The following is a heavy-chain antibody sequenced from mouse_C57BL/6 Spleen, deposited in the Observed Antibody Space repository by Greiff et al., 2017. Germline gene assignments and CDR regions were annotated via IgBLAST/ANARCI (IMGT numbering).Heavy chain of an antibody. J-gene: IGHJ4*01. D-gene: IGHD2-4*01. CDR1: GYAFTNYL. V-gene: IGHV1-54*01. CDR3: ARSGYDYGGAMDY. CDR2: INPGSGGT. Sequence: VQLQQSGAELVRPGTSVKVSCKASGYAFTNYLIEWVKQRPGQGLEGIGVINPGSGGTNYNEKFKGKATLTADKSSSTAYMQLSSLTSEDSAVYFCARSGYDYGGAMDYWGQGTSVTVSS.